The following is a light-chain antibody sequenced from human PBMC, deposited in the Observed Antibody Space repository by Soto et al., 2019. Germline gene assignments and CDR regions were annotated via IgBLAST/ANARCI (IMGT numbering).Light chain of an antibody. CDR2: DVT. Sequence: QSVLTQPRSVSGSPGQSVTISCTGTSXDIGTYNAVSWYQQNPGKAPKLMIFDVTKRPSGVPDRFSGSKSGNTASLTISGLQAEDEADYYCLSYAGNYIYVFGTGTKVTVL. J-gene: IGLJ1*01. CDR3: LSYAGNYIYV. CDR1: SXDIGTYNA. V-gene: IGLV2-11*01.